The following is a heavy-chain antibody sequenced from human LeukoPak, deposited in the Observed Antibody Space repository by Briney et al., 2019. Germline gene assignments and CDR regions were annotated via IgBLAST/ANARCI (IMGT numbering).Heavy chain of an antibody. V-gene: IGHV4-59*01. D-gene: IGHD6-19*01. CDR1: GGSISSYY. Sequence: SETLSLTCTVSGGSISSYYWSWIRQPPGKGLEWIGYIYYSGTTNYNPSLNSRATISVDMSKNQFSLKLRSVTAADTAVYYCAREGYSSGWNDYWGQGTLVTVSS. CDR3: AREGYSSGWNDY. CDR2: IYYSGTT. J-gene: IGHJ4*02.